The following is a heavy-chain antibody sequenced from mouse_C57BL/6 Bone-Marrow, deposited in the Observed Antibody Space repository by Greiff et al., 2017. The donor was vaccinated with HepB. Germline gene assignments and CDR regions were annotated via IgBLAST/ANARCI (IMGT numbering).Heavy chain of an antibody. J-gene: IGHJ2*01. D-gene: IGHD2-4*01. Sequence: DVKLVESGGGLVQPGESLKLSCESNEYEFPSHDMSWVRKTPEKRLEWVAAINSDGGSTYYPDTMERRFIISRDNTKKTLYLQMSSLRSEDTALYYCARFPPYDYDVPYWGQGTTLTVSS. CDR3: ARFPPYDYDVPY. V-gene: IGHV5-2*01. CDR1: EYEFPSHD. CDR2: INSDGGST.